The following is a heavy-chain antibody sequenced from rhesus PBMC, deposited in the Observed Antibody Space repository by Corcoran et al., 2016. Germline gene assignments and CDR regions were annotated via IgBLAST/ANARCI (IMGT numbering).Heavy chain of an antibody. CDR2: ISSGSGSTT. CDR1: GFTFSDHY. CDR3: ASNSGSYYYGY. Sequence: EVQLVESGGGLVQPGGSLRLSCAASGFTFSDHYMDWVRQAPGKGLEWFSSISSGSGSTTLYPDSVKGRFTISRDNAKNTVYLQMNSLRAEDTAVYYCASNSGSYYYGYWGQGVLVTVSS. J-gene: IGHJ4*01. D-gene: IGHD3-16*01. V-gene: IGHV3-110*02.